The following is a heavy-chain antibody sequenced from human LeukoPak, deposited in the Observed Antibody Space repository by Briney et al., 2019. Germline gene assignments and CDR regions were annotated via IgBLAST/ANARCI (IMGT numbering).Heavy chain of an antibody. CDR2: IIPIFGTA. V-gene: IGHV1-69*01. Sequence: SVKVSCKASGGTFSSYAISWVRQAPGQGLEWMGGIIPIFGTANYAQKFQGRVTITADESTSTAYMELSSLRSEDTAVYYCARDRRLDPTEDAFDIWGQGTMVTVSS. J-gene: IGHJ3*02. CDR3: ARDRRLDPTEDAFDI. D-gene: IGHD1-1*01. CDR1: GGTFSSYA.